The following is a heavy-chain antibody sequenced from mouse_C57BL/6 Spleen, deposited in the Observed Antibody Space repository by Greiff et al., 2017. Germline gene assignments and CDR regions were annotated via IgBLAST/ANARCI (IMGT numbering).Heavy chain of an antibody. CDR2: INPNNGGT. V-gene: IGHV1-22*01. CDR1: GYTFTDYN. J-gene: IGHJ1*03. CDR3: ARLRGYFDV. Sequence: VHVKQSGPELVKPGASVKMSCKASGYTFTDYNMHWVKQSHGKSLEWIGYINPNNGGTSYNQKFKGKATLTVNKSSSTAYMELRSLTSEDSAVYYCARLRGYFDVWGTGTTVTVSS. D-gene: IGHD1-1*01.